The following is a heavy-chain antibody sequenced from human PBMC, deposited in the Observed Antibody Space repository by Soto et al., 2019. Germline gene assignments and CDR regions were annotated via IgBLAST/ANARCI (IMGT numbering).Heavy chain of an antibody. J-gene: IGHJ4*02. CDR1: GGTFSSYA. Sequence: QVQLVQSGAEVKKPGSSVKVSCKASGGTFSSYAISWVRQAPGQGLEWMGGIIPIFGTANYAQKFQGRVXIXAXXSTSTAYMELSSLRSEDTAVYYCARVCSGGSCYPNWGQGTLVTVSS. D-gene: IGHD2-15*01. CDR3: ARVCSGGSCYPN. V-gene: IGHV1-69*12. CDR2: IIPIFGTA.